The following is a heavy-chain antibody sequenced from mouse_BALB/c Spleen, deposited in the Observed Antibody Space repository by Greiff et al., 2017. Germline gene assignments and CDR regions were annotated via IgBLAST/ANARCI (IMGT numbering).Heavy chain of an antibody. CDR1: GFTFSSYG. V-gene: IGHV5-6*01. J-gene: IGHJ1*01. CDR2: ISSGGSYT. D-gene: IGHD1-1*01. Sequence: EVKLMESGGDLVKPGGSLKLSCAASGFTFSSYGMSWVCQTPDKRLEWVATISSGGSYTYYPDSVKGRFTISRDNAKNTLYLQMSSLKSEDTAMYYCARSSRDWYFDVWGAGTTVTVSS. CDR3: ARSSRDWYFDV.